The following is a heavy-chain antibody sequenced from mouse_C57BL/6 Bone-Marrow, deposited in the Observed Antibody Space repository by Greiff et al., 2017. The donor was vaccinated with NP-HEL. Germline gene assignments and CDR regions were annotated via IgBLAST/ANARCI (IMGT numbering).Heavy chain of an antibody. J-gene: IGHJ4*01. V-gene: IGHV1-69*01. CDR3: ARSGGNPPMDY. Sequence: VQLQQPGAELVMPGASVKLSCKASGYTFTSYWMHWVKQRPGQGLEWIGEIDPSDSYTNYNQKFKGKSTLTVDKSSSTAYMQLSSLTSEDSAVYYCARSGGNPPMDYWGQGTSVTVSS. CDR1: GYTFTSYW. D-gene: IGHD1-1*02. CDR2: IDPSDSYT.